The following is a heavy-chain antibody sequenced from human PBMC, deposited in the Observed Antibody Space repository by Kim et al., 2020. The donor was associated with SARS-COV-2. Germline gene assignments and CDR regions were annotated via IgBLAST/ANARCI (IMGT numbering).Heavy chain of an antibody. D-gene: IGHD1-26*01. V-gene: IGHV6-1*01. J-gene: IGHJ1*01. Sequence: RTKWYNDYAETVKSRMTINPDTSKNQCALQLHSVTPEDTAVYYCARAWDFWGQGTLVIVSS. CDR2: RTKWYN. CDR3: ARAWDF.